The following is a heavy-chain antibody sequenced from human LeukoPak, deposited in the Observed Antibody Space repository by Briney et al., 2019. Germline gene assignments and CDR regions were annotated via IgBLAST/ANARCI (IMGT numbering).Heavy chain of an antibody. CDR3: ARLTDSSARGYFQH. CDR2: IYYSGST. CDR1: GGSISSYY. J-gene: IGHJ1*01. V-gene: IGHV4-59*08. Sequence: SETLSLTCTVSGGSISSYYWSWIRQPPGKGLEWIGYIYYSGSTNYNPSLKSRVTISVDTSKNQFFLKLSSVTAADTAVYYCARLTDSSARGYFQHWGQGTLVTVSS. D-gene: IGHD3-22*01.